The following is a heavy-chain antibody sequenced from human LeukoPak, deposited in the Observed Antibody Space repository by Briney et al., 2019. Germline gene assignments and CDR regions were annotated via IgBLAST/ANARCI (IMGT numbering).Heavy chain of an antibody. J-gene: IGHJ4*02. CDR3: ASGGPRAQDY. CDR2: IKQDGTEK. Sequence: PGESLRLSCAASGFTFTTYWMSWVHQAPGKGLEWVANIKQDGTEKYYVDSVKGRSTISRDNAKNSLYLQMNSLRAEDTAVYYGASGGPRAQDYWGQGTLVTVSS. V-gene: IGHV3-7*01. CDR1: GFTFTTYW. D-gene: IGHD3-16*01.